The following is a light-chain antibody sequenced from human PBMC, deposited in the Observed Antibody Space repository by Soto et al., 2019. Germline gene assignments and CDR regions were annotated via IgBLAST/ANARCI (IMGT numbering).Light chain of an antibody. CDR3: SSYTSSSTPL. CDR2: DVS. J-gene: IGLJ2*01. CDR1: SSDVGAYNY. Sequence: QPASVSGSPGRSITISCTGTSSDVGAYNYVSWYQQYPGKAPKLMIYDVSNRPSGVSNRFSGSKSGNTASLTISGLQAEDEADYYCSSYTSSSTPLFGGGTKVTVL. V-gene: IGLV2-14*01.